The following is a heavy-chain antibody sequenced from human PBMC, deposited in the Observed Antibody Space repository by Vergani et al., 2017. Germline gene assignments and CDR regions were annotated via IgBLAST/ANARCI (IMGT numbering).Heavy chain of an antibody. CDR3: AHSPPYDYDRSGYLHWFDP. V-gene: IGHV2-5*01. CDR2: IYWNDDN. J-gene: IGHJ5*02. D-gene: IGHD3-22*01. CDR1: GFSLSASGVS. Sequence: QVTLRESGPALVKPTQTLTLTCTFSGFSLSASGVSVGWIRQPPGKALEWLALIYWNDDNRYSPSLKSRLTITKDTSKNQVVLTMTNMDPVDTATYSCAHSPPYDYDRSGYLHWFDPWGQGALVTVSS.